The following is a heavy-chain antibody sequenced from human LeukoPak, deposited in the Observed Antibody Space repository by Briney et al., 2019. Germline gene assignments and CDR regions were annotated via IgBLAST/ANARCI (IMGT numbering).Heavy chain of an antibody. D-gene: IGHD2-21*02. CDR3: ARTYCGGDCYYTYFDY. Sequence: GESLKISCKGSGYSFTTYWIAWLRQMPGEGLEWMGIIYPGDSDTRYSPSFQGQVTISADKSINTAYLQWSSLKASDTAMYYCARTYCGGDCYYTYFDYWGQGTLVTVSS. CDR1: GYSFTTYW. CDR2: IYPGDSDT. V-gene: IGHV5-51*01. J-gene: IGHJ4*02.